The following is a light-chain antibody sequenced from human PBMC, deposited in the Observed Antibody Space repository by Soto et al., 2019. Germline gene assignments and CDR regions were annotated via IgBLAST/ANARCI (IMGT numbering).Light chain of an antibody. V-gene: IGLV2-8*01. J-gene: IGLJ1*01. CDR1: SSDIGGYDS. CDR2: EVS. Sequence: QSALTQPPSASGSPRQSVTISCTGTSSDIGGYDSVSWYQQHPGRAPKLMIYEVSKRPSGVPDRFSGSKSANTASLTVSGLQAEDEADYYCTSYAGSNNLYVFGTGTKLTVL. CDR3: TSYAGSNNLYV.